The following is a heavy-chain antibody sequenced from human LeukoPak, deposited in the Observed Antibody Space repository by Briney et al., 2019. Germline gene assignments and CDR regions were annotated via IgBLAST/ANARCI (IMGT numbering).Heavy chain of an antibody. CDR2: FRSSGSDV. CDR3: ASLHDIVIIPDATIDY. J-gene: IGHJ4*02. CDR1: GFTFSKDS. D-gene: IGHD2/OR15-2a*01. Sequence: GGSLGLSCAASGFTFSKDSMNWVRGAPGTGRRWGSCFRSSGSDVYYADSVKGRFTVSRDNGNNFLYLQMNSLRADDTAVYYCASLHDIVIIPDATIDYCGQGTLVTVSS. V-gene: IGHV3-21*01.